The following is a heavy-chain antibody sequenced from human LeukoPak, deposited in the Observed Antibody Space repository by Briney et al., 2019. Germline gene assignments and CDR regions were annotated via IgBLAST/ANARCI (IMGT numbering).Heavy chain of an antibody. V-gene: IGHV1-69*01. D-gene: IGHD3-10*01. CDR1: GGTFSSYA. CDR3: ARVGEDGPAFDI. Sequence: SVKVSFKASGGTFSSYAISWVRQAPGQGLEWMGGIIPIFGTANYAQKFQGRVTITADESTSTAYMELSSLRSEDTAVYYCARVGEDGPAFDIWGQGTMVTVSS. CDR2: IIPIFGTA. J-gene: IGHJ3*02.